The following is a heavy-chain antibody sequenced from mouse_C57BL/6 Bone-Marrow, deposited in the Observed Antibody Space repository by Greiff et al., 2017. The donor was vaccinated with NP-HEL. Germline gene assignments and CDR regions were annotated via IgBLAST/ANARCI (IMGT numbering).Heavy chain of an antibody. CDR2: IDPENGDT. V-gene: IGHV14-4*01. D-gene: IGHD1-1*01. CDR1: GFNITDDY. CDR3: TTGGSSPYALDY. Sequence: VQLQQSGAELVRPGASVKLSCTVSGFNITDDYMHWVKQRPEQGLEWIGWIDPENGDTEYASKFQGKAPITADTSSNTAYLPLSSLTSEDTAVYYCTTGGSSPYALDYWGQGTSVTVSS. J-gene: IGHJ4*01.